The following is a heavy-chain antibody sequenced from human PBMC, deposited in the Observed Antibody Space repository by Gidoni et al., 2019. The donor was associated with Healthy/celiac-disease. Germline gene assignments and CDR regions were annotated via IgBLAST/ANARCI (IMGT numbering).Heavy chain of an antibody. J-gene: IGHJ6*02. CDR1: GGSFSGYY. Sequence: QVQLQQWGAGLLKPSETLSLTCAVYGGSFSGYYWSWIRQPPGKGLEWIGEINHSGSTNYNPSLKSRVTISVDTSKNQFSLKLSSVTAADTAVYYCARGHRDGEDYYYYGMDVWGQGTTVTVSS. CDR2: INHSGST. V-gene: IGHV4-34*01. CDR3: ARGHRDGEDYYYYGMDV.